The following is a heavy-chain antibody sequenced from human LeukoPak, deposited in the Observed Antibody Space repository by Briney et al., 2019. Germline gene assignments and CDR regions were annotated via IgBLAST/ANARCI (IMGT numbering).Heavy chain of an antibody. V-gene: IGHV4-31*03. CDR2: IYYSGST. CDR3: ARGPSPGLWFGELQNWFDP. D-gene: IGHD3-10*01. CDR1: GGSISSGGYY. Sequence: PSQTLSLTCTVSGGSISSGGYYWSWIRQHPGKGLEWIGYIYYSGSTYYNPSLKSRVTISVDTSKNQFSLKLSSVTAADTAVYYCARGPSPGLWFGELQNWFDPWGQGTLVTVSS. J-gene: IGHJ5*02.